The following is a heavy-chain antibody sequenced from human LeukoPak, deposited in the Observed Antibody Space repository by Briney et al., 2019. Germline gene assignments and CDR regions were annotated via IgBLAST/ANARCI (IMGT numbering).Heavy chain of an antibody. V-gene: IGHV1-69*02. CDR3: ARFRETTVAPDAFDI. Sequence: SVRVSCKASGGTFSSYTTSWVRQAPGQGLEWMGRIIPILGIANYAQKFQGRVTITADKSTSTAYMELSSLRSEDTAVYYCARFRETTVAPDAFDIWGQGTMVTVSS. D-gene: IGHD4-11*01. CDR1: GGTFSSYT. CDR2: IIPILGIA. J-gene: IGHJ3*02.